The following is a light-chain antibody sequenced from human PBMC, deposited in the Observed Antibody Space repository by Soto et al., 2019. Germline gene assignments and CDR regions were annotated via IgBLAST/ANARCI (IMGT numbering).Light chain of an antibody. CDR3: NSYTTMNTYV. CDR2: EVS. J-gene: IGLJ1*01. Sequence: QFVLTKPASVSGPPGQSITISCRGSSPDVGAYNYVSWYQQYPGQAPNLLIYEVSRRPSGFSHRFSGSKSVNTASLNISGLQAEDEAHYYCNSYTTMNTYVFGTGTKVTVL. CDR1: SPDVGAYNY. V-gene: IGLV2-14*01.